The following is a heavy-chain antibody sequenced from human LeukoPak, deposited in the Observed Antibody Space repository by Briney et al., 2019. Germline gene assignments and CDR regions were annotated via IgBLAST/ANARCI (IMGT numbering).Heavy chain of an antibody. CDR2: IYYSGST. V-gene: IGHV4-39*01. D-gene: IGHD4-17*01. Sequence: SETLSLTCTVSGGSISSSSYYWGWIRQPPGTGLEWIGSIYYSGSTYYNPSLKSRVTISVDTSKNQFSLKLSSVTAADTAVYYCARHPYGDYLFFGYYYYGMDVWGQGTTVTVSS. CDR1: GGSISSSSYY. J-gene: IGHJ6*02. CDR3: ARHPYGDYLFFGYYYYGMDV.